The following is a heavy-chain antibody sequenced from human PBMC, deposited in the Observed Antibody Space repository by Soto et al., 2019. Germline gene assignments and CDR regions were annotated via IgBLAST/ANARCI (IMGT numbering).Heavy chain of an antibody. CDR2: IYYRGST. CDR3: ARSGYSNPNWFDP. D-gene: IGHD1-1*01. CDR1: GGSISSSSYY. V-gene: IGHV4-39*01. Sequence: QLQLQESGPGLVKPSETLSLTGSVSGGSISSSSYYWGWIRQPPGKGLEWIGSIYYRGSTDYNPSLQSRVTISVDTAKNQFSLRVSSVTATDTAVYYCARSGYSNPNWFDPWGQGTLVTVSS. J-gene: IGHJ5*02.